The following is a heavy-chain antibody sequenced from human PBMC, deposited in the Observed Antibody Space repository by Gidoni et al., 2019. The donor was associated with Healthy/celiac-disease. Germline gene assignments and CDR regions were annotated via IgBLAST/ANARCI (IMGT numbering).Heavy chain of an antibody. CDR2: IYTSGST. CDR3: ARLAATVGPWFDP. CDR1: GGSTSSGSYY. D-gene: IGHD2-15*01. Sequence: QVQLQQSGPGLVKPSQTLSLTCTVSGGSTSSGSYYWSWIRQPAGKGLEWIGRIYTSGSTNYNPSLKSRVTISVDTSKNQFSLKLSSVTAADTAVYYCARLAATVGPWFDPWGQGTLVTVSS. J-gene: IGHJ5*02. V-gene: IGHV4-61*02.